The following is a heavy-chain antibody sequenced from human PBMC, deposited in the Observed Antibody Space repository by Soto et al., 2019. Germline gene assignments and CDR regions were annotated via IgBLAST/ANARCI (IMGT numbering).Heavy chain of an antibody. CDR2: TSYDGSDK. CDR1: GFTFRSYV. D-gene: IGHD3-16*01. Sequence: QVQLVESGGGVVQPGTSLRVSCVGSGFTFRSYVIHWVRQAPGKGLEWVALTSYDGSDKYYGDSVRGRFTMSRDNSRNKVDLQMDSLRLEDTALCYCARWGTTGGLDVWGQGTLVSVSS. J-gene: IGHJ1*01. V-gene: IGHV3-30*19. CDR3: ARWGTTGGLDV.